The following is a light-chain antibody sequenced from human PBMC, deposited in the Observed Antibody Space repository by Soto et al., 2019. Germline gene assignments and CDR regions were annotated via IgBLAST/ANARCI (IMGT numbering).Light chain of an antibody. CDR3: AACDDNRNGPL. CDR1: NSNIGRYS. Sequence: QSVLTQPPSLSGTPGQRVTISCSGSNSNIGRYSVNWYQHFPGTAPKILIYSDDERPSGVPDRFSGSKSGTSASLAISGLQSEDEAEYYCAACDDNRNGPLFGGGTQLTVL. V-gene: IGLV1-44*01. CDR2: SDD. J-gene: IGLJ3*02.